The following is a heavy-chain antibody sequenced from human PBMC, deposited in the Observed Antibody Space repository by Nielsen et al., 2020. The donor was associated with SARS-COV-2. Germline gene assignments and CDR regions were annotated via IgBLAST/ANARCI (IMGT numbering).Heavy chain of an antibody. Sequence: GESLKISCAASGFTFSSYWMHWVRQAPGKGLVWVSRINSDGSSTSYADSVKGRFTISRDNSKNTLYLQMNSLRAEDTAVYYCARARGKKTGAFDYWGQGTLVTVSS. CDR2: INSDGSST. V-gene: IGHV3-74*01. J-gene: IGHJ4*02. CDR3: ARARGKKTGAFDY. CDR1: GFTFSSYW. D-gene: IGHD1-1*01.